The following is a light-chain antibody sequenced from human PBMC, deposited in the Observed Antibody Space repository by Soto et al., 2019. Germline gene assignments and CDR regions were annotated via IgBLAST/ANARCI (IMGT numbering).Light chain of an antibody. CDR2: GAS. Sequence: DIVMTQSPATLSVSPGERATLSCRASQSVSSNLAWYQQKPGQAPRVLVYGASTRATGIPARFSGSGSGTEFILTISSLQSEDFALYYCQQHNNWPSFTFGPGTKVDIK. CDR1: QSVSSN. CDR3: QQHNNWPSFT. J-gene: IGKJ3*01. V-gene: IGKV3-15*01.